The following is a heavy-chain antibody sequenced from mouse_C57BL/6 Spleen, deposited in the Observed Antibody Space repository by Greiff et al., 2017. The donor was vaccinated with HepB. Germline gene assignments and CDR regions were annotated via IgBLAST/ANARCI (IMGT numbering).Heavy chain of an antibody. D-gene: IGHD2-3*01. CDR1: GYTFTDYY. Sequence: EVQLQQSGPELVKPGASVKISCKASGYTFTDYYMNWVKQSHGKSLEWIGDINPNNGGTSYNQKFKGKATLTVDKSSSTAYMELRSLTSEDSAVYYCARGGYDGYPYYAMDYWGQGTSVTVSS. V-gene: IGHV1-26*01. CDR3: ARGGYDGYPYYAMDY. CDR2: INPNNGGT. J-gene: IGHJ4*01.